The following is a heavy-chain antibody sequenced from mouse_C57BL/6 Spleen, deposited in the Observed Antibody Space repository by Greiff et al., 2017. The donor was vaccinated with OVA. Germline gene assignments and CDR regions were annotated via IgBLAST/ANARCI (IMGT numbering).Heavy chain of an antibody. CDR3: AYGSSCPPWFAY. J-gene: IGHJ3*01. D-gene: IGHD1-1*01. CDR1: GYTFTSYW. CDR2: IYPGSGST. V-gene: IGHV1-55*01. Sequence: VQLQQSGAELVKPGASVKMSCKASGYTFTSYWITWVKQRPGQGLEWIGDIYPGSGSTNYNEKFKSKATLTVDTSSSTAYMQLSSLTSEDSAVYYCAYGSSCPPWFAYWGKGTLVTVSA.